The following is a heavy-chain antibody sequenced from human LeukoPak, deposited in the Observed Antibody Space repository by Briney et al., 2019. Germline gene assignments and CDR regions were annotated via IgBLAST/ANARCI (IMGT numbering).Heavy chain of an antibody. J-gene: IGHJ4*02. Sequence: SETLSLTCTVSGGSISSYYWSWIRQSPGKGLEWIGYIYDSGGSNYNPSLKSRVTMSVDTSKNQFSLKLSSVTTADTAVYYCARGFCSGGSCYFDYWGQGTLVTVSS. D-gene: IGHD2-15*01. CDR1: GGSISSYY. CDR3: ARGFCSGGSCYFDY. CDR2: IYDSGGS. V-gene: IGHV4-59*01.